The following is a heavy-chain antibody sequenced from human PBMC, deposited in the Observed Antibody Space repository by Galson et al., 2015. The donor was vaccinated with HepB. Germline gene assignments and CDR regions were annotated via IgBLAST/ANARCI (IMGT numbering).Heavy chain of an antibody. J-gene: IGHJ3*02. Sequence: SVKVSCKASGYTFATYAIHWVRQAPGQRLEWMGWINAGKGDTKYSQKFQGRVTMTRDTSATTGYMELSSLRSEDTAVYYCARDLYNWNYGPSSAFDIWGQGTMVTVSS. CDR2: INAGKGDT. D-gene: IGHD1-7*01. CDR1: GYTFATYA. V-gene: IGHV1-3*01. CDR3: ARDLYNWNYGPSSAFDI.